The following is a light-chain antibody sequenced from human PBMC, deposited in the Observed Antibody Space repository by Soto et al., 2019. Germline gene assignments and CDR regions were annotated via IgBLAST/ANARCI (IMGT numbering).Light chain of an antibody. CDR2: EVS. CDR1: SSDVGGYNY. Sequence: QSVLTQPPSASGSPGQSVTISCTGTSSDVGGYNYVSWYQQYPGKAPKLMIYEVSKRPSGVPDRFSGSKSGNTASLTVSGLQAEDEAEYHCSSYAGSNAVIFGGGTKLTVL. V-gene: IGLV2-8*01. CDR3: SSYAGSNAVI. J-gene: IGLJ2*01.